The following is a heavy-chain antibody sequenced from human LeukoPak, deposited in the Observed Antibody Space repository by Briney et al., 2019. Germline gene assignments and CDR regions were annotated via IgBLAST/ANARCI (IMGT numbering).Heavy chain of an antibody. CDR1: GFTFTNYA. V-gene: IGHV3-23*01. J-gene: IGHJ4*02. Sequence: PGRSLRLACPASGFTFTNYAMTWVRQAPGKGLEWVSAISGSGGSTYYADSVKGRFSISRDNSKNTLYLQMNSLRVEDTAVYYCAKEAYIAVAGIIDYWGQGALVTVSS. CDR2: ISGSGGST. CDR3: AKEAYIAVAGIIDY. D-gene: IGHD6-19*01.